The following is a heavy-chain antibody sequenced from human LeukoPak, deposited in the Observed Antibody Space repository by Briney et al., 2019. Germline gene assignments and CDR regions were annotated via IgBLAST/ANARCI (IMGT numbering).Heavy chain of an antibody. J-gene: IGHJ3*02. CDR3: ARDPGYSYGRRYDAFDI. CDR1: GYDFTNYW. Sequence: GEPLKISCKGSGYDFTNYWIGWVRQMAGKGLEGMGIMYPGDCDTRYSPSFPGQVTISADKSISTAYLQWSSLKASDTAMYYCARDPGYSYGRRYDAFDIWGQGTMVTVSS. V-gene: IGHV5-51*01. CDR2: MYPGDCDT. D-gene: IGHD5-18*01.